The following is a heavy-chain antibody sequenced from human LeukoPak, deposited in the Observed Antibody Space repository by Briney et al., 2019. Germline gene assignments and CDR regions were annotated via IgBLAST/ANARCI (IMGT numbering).Heavy chain of an antibody. CDR3: ARADILTGYSYWYFDL. V-gene: IGHV4-30-2*01. CDR1: GGSISSGGYS. D-gene: IGHD3-9*01. CDR2: IYHSGST. Sequence: SETLSLTCAVSGGSISSGGYSWSWIRQPPGKGLEWIGYIYHSGSTYYNPSLRSRVTISMDRSKNQFSLNLNSVTAADTAVYYCARADILTGYSYWYFDLWGRGTLVTVSS. J-gene: IGHJ2*01.